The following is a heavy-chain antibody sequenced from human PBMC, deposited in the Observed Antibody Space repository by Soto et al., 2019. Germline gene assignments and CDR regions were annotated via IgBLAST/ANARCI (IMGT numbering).Heavy chain of an antibody. V-gene: IGHV1-69*13. CDR3: ARVVAYEWTYSYGTYYYYGMDV. CDR1: RGTFSSSA. CDR2: IIPIFGTA. J-gene: IGHJ6*02. D-gene: IGHD1-26*01. Sequence: SVTVSCLASRGTFSSSAINWVRQAPGQGLEWMGRIIPIFGTANYAQKFQGRVTITADESTSIVYMELSSLRSEDTALYYCARVVAYEWTYSYGTYYYYGMDVWGQGTTVTVSS.